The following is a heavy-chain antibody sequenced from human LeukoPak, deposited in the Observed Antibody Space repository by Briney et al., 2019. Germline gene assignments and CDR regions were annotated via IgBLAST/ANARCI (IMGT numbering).Heavy chain of an antibody. CDR2: IWFDGSNK. Sequence: GGSLRLSCAASGFIFSNDAMHWFRQAPGKGLEWVAFIWFDGSNKHYADSVKGRFTISRDNSEDTLYLQMNSLRAEDTAVYYCVRDPSGSGFAFDSWGQGALVTVSS. CDR1: GFIFSNDA. D-gene: IGHD1-1*01. CDR3: VRDPSGSGFAFDS. V-gene: IGHV3-33*01. J-gene: IGHJ4*02.